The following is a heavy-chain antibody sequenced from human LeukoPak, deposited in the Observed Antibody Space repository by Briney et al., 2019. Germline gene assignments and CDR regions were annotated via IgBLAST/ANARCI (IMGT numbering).Heavy chain of an antibody. CDR1: GFTFSSYW. Sequence: GGSLRLSCAASGFTFSSYWMHWVRQAPGKGLVWVSRISDGGSTTTYADSVRGRFTISRDNAKNTLYLQMNGLRAEDTAVYYCSRSAYYDGSGNYYDYWGQGTLVTVSS. V-gene: IGHV3-74*01. J-gene: IGHJ4*02. D-gene: IGHD3-22*01. CDR2: ISDGGSTT. CDR3: SRSAYYDGSGNYYDY.